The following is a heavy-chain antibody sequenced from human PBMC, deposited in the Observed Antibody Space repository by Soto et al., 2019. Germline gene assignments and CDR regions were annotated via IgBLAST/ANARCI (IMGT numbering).Heavy chain of an antibody. J-gene: IGHJ3*02. CDR1: GYPFTSYG. V-gene: IGHV1-18*01. CDR2: ISAYNGKR. D-gene: IGHD5-12*01. Sequence: QGQLLQSGDEVKTPGASVRVSCRASGYPFTSYGISWVRQAPGQGLEWVAWISAYNGKRDTAQKFQGRVTMTLDTYTDTAHRHLGDLTSADTAVYYCARGRIVAAILYAFEMWSQGTKVTVS. CDR3: ARGRIVAAILYAFEM.